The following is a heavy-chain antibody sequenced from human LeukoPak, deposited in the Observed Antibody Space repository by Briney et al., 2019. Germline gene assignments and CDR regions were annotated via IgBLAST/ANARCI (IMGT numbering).Heavy chain of an antibody. CDR1: GFAFSAYW. J-gene: IGHJ4*02. V-gene: IGHV3-74*01. CDR2: INEDATTI. CDR3: VRDLVFVWTLGDDFDF. D-gene: IGHD3-16*01. Sequence: PGGSLRLSCAASGFAFSAYWMHWVRQAPGKGLEWVSRINEDATTISYADSVKGRFIISRDNSKKSLYLQMNNLRAEDTAVYYCVRDLVFVWTLGDDFDFWGQGTLVTVSS.